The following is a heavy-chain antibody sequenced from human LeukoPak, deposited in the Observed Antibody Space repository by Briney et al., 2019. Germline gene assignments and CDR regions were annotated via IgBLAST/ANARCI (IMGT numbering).Heavy chain of an antibody. Sequence: PGGSLRLSCAASGFTFSSYWMSWVRQAPGKGLEWVAVISYDGSNKYYADSVKGRFTISRDNSKNTLYLQMNSLRAEDTAVYYCARDRTVTTGYFDYWGQGTLVTVSS. J-gene: IGHJ4*02. D-gene: IGHD4-11*01. CDR3: ARDRTVTTGYFDY. CDR1: GFTFSSYW. CDR2: ISYDGSNK. V-gene: IGHV3-30*03.